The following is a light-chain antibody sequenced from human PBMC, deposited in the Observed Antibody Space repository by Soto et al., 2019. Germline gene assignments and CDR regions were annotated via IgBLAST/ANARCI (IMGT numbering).Light chain of an antibody. Sequence: EIVLTQSPGTLSLSPGESATLSCRASQSVGRNYLAWFQHKPDQAPRLLIYDASNRATGVPDRFSGSGSGTDFTLSVTRLEPEDFAVYYCSHYGTSVPYTFGQGTKLEIK. CDR1: QSVGRNY. CDR3: SHYGTSVPYT. V-gene: IGKV3-20*01. J-gene: IGKJ2*01. CDR2: DAS.